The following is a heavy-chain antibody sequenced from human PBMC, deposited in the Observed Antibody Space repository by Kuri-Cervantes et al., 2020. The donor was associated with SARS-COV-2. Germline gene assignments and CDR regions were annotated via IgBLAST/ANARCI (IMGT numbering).Heavy chain of an antibody. CDR1: GGSFSGFF. Sequence: GSLRLSCAVYGGSFSGFFWTWIRQPPGKGLEWIGEINHSGITNHNPSLKRRVTISIDTSKNQFSLTLTSVTAADTAVYYCASAQGPYYYDSSGYYRFDYWGQGTLVTVSS. J-gene: IGHJ4*02. CDR3: ASAQGPYYYDSSGYYRFDY. CDR2: INHSGIT. D-gene: IGHD3-22*01. V-gene: IGHV4-34*01.